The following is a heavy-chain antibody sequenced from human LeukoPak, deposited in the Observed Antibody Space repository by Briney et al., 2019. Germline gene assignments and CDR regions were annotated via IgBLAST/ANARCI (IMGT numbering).Heavy chain of an antibody. CDR1: GYTFTSYY. V-gene: IGHV1-46*03. CDR2: INPSGGST. CDR3: ARAPRIVGAASWFDP. J-gene: IGHJ5*02. Sequence: GASVKVPCKASGYTFTSYYMHWVRQAPGQGLEWMGIINPSGGSTSYAQKFQGRVTMTRDTSTSTVYMELSSLRSEDTAVYYCARAPRIVGAASWFDPWGQGTLVTVSS. D-gene: IGHD1-26*01.